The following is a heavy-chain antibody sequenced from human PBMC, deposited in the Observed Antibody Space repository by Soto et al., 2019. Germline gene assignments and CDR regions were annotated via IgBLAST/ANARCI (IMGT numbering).Heavy chain of an antibody. D-gene: IGHD2-2*01. CDR2: IYYSGST. Sequence: SETLSLTCAVSGGSISSGGYYWSWIRQPPGKGLEWIGYIYYSGSTNYNPSLKSRVTISVDTSKNQFSLKLSSATAADTAVYYCARVPKYCSSTSCHFDYWGQGTLVTVSS. J-gene: IGHJ4*02. V-gene: IGHV4-61*08. CDR3: ARVPKYCSSTSCHFDY. CDR1: GGSISSGGYY.